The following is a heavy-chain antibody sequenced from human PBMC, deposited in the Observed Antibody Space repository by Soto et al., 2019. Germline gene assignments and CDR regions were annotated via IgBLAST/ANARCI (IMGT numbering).Heavy chain of an antibody. J-gene: IGHJ6*02. D-gene: IGHD5-12*01. V-gene: IGHV3-30*18. CDR3: AKDRETGYSGYVDYYYYGMDV. CDR1: GFTFSSYG. Sequence: GGSLRLSCAASGFTFSSYGMHWVRQAPGKGLEWVAVISYDGSNKYYADSVKGRFTISRDNSKNTLYLQMNSLRAEDTAVYYCAKDRETGYSGYVDYYYYGMDVWGQGTTVTVSS. CDR2: ISYDGSNK.